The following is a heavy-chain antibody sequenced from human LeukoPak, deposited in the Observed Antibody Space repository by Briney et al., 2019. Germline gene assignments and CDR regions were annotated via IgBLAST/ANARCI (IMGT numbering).Heavy chain of an antibody. CDR1: GFTFSSYA. V-gene: IGHV3-30*02. D-gene: IGHD3-22*01. J-gene: IGHJ4*02. CDR3: AKASEYYDSSGQAALDY. CDR2: IWSDTTNK. Sequence: GGSLRLSCAASGFTFSSYAMHWVRQAPGKGLEWVAVIWSDTTNKYYADSVKGRFTISRDNSKNTLYLQMNSLRAEDTAVYYCAKASEYYDSSGQAALDYWGQGTLVTVSS.